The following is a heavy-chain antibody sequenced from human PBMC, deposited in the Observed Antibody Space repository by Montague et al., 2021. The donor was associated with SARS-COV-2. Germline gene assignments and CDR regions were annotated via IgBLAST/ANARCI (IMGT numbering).Heavy chain of an antibody. Sequence: SETLSLTCAVYGGSFSDYHWSWIRQPPGQGLEWIGEINHSGNTNXXPSLKSRVTISVDTSKNQFSLKLSSVTAADTAVYYCARHPGDTIFGVVRYPGGFDYWGQGTLVTVSS. V-gene: IGHV4-34*01. J-gene: IGHJ4*02. CDR1: GGSFSDYH. CDR2: INHSGNT. CDR3: ARHPGDTIFGVVRYPGGFDY. D-gene: IGHD3-3*01.